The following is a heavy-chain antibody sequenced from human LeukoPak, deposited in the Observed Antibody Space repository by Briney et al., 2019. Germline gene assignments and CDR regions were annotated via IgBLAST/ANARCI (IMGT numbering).Heavy chain of an antibody. D-gene: IGHD6-19*01. Sequence: GGSLRLSCAVSGFTFSSYWMHWVRQAPGKGLEWVALIWYDGSNKYHADSVKGRFTISRDNSKNTLYLQMNSVRAEDTAVYYCAREGAPYSSGWYGWFDPWGQGTLVTVSS. CDR3: AREGAPYSSGWYGWFDP. CDR1: GFTFSSYW. CDR2: IWYDGSNK. J-gene: IGHJ5*02. V-gene: IGHV3-33*08.